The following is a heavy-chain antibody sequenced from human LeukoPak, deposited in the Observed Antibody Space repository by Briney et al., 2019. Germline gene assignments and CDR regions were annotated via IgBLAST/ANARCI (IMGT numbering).Heavy chain of an antibody. D-gene: IGHD3-22*01. CDR2: INHSGST. CDR3: ARGRPNYYDSSGYYYY. J-gene: IGHJ4*02. V-gene: IGHV4-34*01. CDR1: GGSFSGYY. Sequence: PSETLSLTCAVYGGSFSGYYWSWIRQPPGKGLEWIGEINHSGSTNYNPSLKSRVTISVDTSKNQFSLKLSSVTAADTTVYYCARGRPNYYDSSGYYYYWGQRTLVTVSS.